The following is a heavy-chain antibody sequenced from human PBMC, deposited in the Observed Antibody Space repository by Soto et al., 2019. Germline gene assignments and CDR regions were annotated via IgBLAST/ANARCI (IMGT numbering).Heavy chain of an antibody. Sequence: SETLSLTCTVTGGAISGYYWTWIRQSDGEGLEWIGRIYSSGTTNYNPSLKSRVTISVDLSKNQFSLRLSSVTTADTAVYYCARDFYGGYTYGPGDYWGQGALVTVSS. D-gene: IGHD5-18*01. V-gene: IGHV4-4*07. CDR3: ARDFYGGYTYGPGDY. CDR1: GGAISGYY. CDR2: IYSSGTT. J-gene: IGHJ4*02.